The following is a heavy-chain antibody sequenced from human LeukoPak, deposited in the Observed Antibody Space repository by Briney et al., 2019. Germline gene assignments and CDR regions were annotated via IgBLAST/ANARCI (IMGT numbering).Heavy chain of an antibody. J-gene: IGHJ4*02. D-gene: IGHD3-22*01. V-gene: IGHV3-64D*09. CDR3: VNGHREEIVAH. Sequence: GGSLRLSCSSPGVPFSSAAMHGVRQAPGKRLQYVSSISNNGGTYYADSVKGRFTISRDNSKNTLYLQMSSLTAEDTAVYYCVNGHREEIVAHWGQGTLVTVSS. CDR1: GVPFSSAA. CDR2: ISNNGGT.